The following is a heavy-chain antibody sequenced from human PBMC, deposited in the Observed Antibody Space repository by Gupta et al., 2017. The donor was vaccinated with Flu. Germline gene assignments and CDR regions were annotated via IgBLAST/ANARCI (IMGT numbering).Heavy chain of an antibody. CDR3: ARVRYCSTTSCYEPFDH. CDR1: TFNDYY. CDR2: INPNSGGT. D-gene: IGHD2-2*01. V-gene: IGHV1-2*06. Sequence: TFNDYYIHWVRQAPGQGLEWMGRINPNSGGTKYAQTVQGRVTLTRDSSMNIVYMDLSSLRSDDTAVYFCARVRYCSTTSCYEPFDHWGQGTLVSVSS. J-gene: IGHJ4*02.